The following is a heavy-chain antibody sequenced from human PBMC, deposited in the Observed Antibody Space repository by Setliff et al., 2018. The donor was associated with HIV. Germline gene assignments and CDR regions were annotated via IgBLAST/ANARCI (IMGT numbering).Heavy chain of an antibody. CDR1: GGSFSGHY. CDR3: ATSNSWSCRLNY. D-gene: IGHD1-26*01. V-gene: IGHV4-34*01. Sequence: SETLSLTCAVYGGSFSGHYWSWVRQVPGKGLEWIGEMSHSGGANYNPSLKSRVSISVDTSKRQFSLKMTSVTAADTAIYYCATSNSWSCRLNYWGQGTAVTVSS. CDR2: MSHSGGA. J-gene: IGHJ4*02.